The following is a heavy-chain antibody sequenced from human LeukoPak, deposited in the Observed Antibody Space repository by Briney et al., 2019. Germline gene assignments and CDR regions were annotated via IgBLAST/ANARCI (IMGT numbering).Heavy chain of an antibody. J-gene: IGHJ6*03. CDR1: GYTFTSYG. Sequence: VSVKVSCKASGYTFTSYGISWVRQAPGQGLEWMGWMNPNTGNTGYAQKFQGRVTITRNTSISTVYMELSSLRSEDTAVYYCARGVGATISYYHYYIDVWGKGTTVTVSS. D-gene: IGHD1-26*01. V-gene: IGHV1-8*03. CDR2: MNPNTGNT. CDR3: ARGVGATISYYHYYIDV.